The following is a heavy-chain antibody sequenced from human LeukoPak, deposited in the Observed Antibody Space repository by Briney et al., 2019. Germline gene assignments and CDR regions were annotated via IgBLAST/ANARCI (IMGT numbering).Heavy chain of an antibody. Sequence: SETLSLTXAVSGYSISSGYYWGWIRPPPGKGLEWIGSIYHSGSTYYNPSLKSRVTISVDTSKNQFSLKLSSVTAADTAVYYCARHQRGYYYYYMDVWGKGTTVTVSS. CDR3: ARHQRGYYYYYMDV. CDR2: IYHSGST. CDR1: GYSISSGYY. J-gene: IGHJ6*03. V-gene: IGHV4-38-2*01.